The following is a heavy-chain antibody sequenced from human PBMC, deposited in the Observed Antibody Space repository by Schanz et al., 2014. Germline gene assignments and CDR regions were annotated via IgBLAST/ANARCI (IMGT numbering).Heavy chain of an antibody. CDR3: ARRSVSPSGNSYGYVVAWFDP. J-gene: IGHJ5*02. D-gene: IGHD5-18*01. Sequence: WTWIRQPAGKGLEWIGRIYTGGSTIYNPSLKSRVTISVDKSKNQFSLKLRSVTAADTAVYYCARRSVSPSGNSYGYVVAWFDPWGQGTLVTVSS. V-gene: IGHV4-4*07. CDR2: IYTGGST.